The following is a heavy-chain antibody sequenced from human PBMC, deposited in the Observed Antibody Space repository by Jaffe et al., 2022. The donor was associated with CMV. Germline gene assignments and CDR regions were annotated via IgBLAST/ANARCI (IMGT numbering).Heavy chain of an antibody. D-gene: IGHD6-19*01. Sequence: QVQLQESGPGLVKPSETLSLTCTVSGGSISSYYWSWIRQPPGKGLEWIGYIYYSGSTNYNPSLKSRVTISVDTSKNQFSLKLSSVTAADTAVYYCARHEGQSAVAGTDWFDPWGQGTLVTVSS. J-gene: IGHJ5*02. CDR2: IYYSGST. CDR1: GGSISSYY. CDR3: ARHEGQSAVAGTDWFDP. V-gene: IGHV4-59*08.